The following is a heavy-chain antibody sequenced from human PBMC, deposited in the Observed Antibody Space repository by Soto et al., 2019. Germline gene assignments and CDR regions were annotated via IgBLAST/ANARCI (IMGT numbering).Heavy chain of an antibody. J-gene: IGHJ1*01. V-gene: IGHV1-2*02. D-gene: IGHD6-13*01. CDR1: YY. Sequence: YYWSWIRQPPGKGLEWMGWINPNSGGTNYAQKFQGRVTMTRDTSISTAYMELSRLRSDDTAVYYCARGGVSRQYFQHWGQGTLVTVSS. CDR3: ARGGVSRQYFQH. CDR2: INPNSGGT.